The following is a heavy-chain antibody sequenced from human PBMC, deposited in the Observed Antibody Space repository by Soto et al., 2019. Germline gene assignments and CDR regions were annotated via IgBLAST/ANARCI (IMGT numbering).Heavy chain of an antibody. V-gene: IGHV1-46*01. Sequence: QVQLVQSGGEVKKPGASVKVSCKASGYTFTRYYIHWVRQAPGQGPAWMVRINPDGGGTTYAQNFNGRVTMTRDTSASTVYMELSSLKFEDTAMYYCARGAYSSSSFPPFDPWGQGTLVTVSS. CDR2: INPDGGGT. D-gene: IGHD6-6*01. J-gene: IGHJ5*02. CDR1: GYTFTRYY. CDR3: ARGAYSSSSFPPFDP.